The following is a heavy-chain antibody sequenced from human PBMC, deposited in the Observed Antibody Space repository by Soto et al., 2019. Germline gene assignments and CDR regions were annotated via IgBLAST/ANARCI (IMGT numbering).Heavy chain of an antibody. Sequence: QVQLVQSGAEVKKPGSSVKVSCKASGGTFSSYAISWVRQAPGQGLEWMGGIIPIFGTANYAQKFQGRVTITADESTSTAYMELSSLRSEDTGVYYCAGPPGDSSGYYPPPYYYYGMDVWGQGTTVTVSS. J-gene: IGHJ6*02. D-gene: IGHD3-22*01. CDR2: IIPIFGTA. V-gene: IGHV1-69*01. CDR3: AGPPGDSSGYYPPPYYYYGMDV. CDR1: GGTFSSYA.